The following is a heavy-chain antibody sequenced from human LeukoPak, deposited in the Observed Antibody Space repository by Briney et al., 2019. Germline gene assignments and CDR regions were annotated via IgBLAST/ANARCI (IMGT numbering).Heavy chain of an antibody. J-gene: IGHJ4*02. CDR3: ARATYQRLIEY. Sequence: PSETLSLTCTVSGGSISSGGYYWSWIRQHPGKGLEWIGYIYYSGSTYYNPSLKSRVTISVGTSKNQFSLKLSSVTAADTAVYYCARATYQRLIEYWGQGTLVTVSS. CDR2: IYYSGST. CDR1: GGSISSGGYY. D-gene: IGHD2-2*01. V-gene: IGHV4-31*03.